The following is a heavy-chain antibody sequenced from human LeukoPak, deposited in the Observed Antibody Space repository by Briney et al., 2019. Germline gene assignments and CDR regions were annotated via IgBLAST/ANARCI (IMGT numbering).Heavy chain of an antibody. CDR3: ARADCAAFDI. CDR1: GFTFSSYS. Sequence: GGSLRLSCAASGFTFSSYSMNWVRQAPGKGLGWVSSISSSSSYIYYADSVKGRFTISRDNAKNSLYLQMNSLRAEDTAVYYCARADCAAFDIWGQGTMVTVSS. D-gene: IGHD2-21*01. J-gene: IGHJ3*02. V-gene: IGHV3-21*01. CDR2: ISSSSSYI.